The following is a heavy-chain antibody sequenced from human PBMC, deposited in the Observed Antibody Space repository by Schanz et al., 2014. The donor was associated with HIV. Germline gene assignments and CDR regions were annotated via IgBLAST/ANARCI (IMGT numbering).Heavy chain of an antibody. CDR3: VRDLEPTIFGGYYHRYGMDV. J-gene: IGHJ6*02. D-gene: IGHD3-3*01. V-gene: IGHV3-33*08. CDR2: MSYDGRNE. Sequence: VQLSESGGTLVQPGGSLTLTCAASGFTFSNYAMRWIRQAPGQGLECVASMSYDGRNEHYVDSVKGRFTISRDNSKNTLNLQMNSLRGDDTGVYFCVRDLEPTIFGGYYHRYGMDVWGQGTTVIVSS. CDR1: GFTFSNYA.